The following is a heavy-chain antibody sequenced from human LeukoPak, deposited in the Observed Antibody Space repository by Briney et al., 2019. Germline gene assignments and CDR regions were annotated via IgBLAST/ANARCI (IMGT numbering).Heavy chain of an antibody. D-gene: IGHD2-8*01. V-gene: IGHV3-7*01. CDR1: GFTFSSYW. CDR2: IKQDGSEK. Sequence: PGGSLRLSCAASGFTFSSYWMSWVRQAPGKGLEWVANIKQDGSEKYYVDSVKGRFTISRDNAKNSLYLQMNSLRAEDTAVYYCARVRGYCTNGVCYTSDYFDYWGQGTLVTVSS. J-gene: IGHJ4*02. CDR3: ARVRGYCTNGVCYTSDYFDY.